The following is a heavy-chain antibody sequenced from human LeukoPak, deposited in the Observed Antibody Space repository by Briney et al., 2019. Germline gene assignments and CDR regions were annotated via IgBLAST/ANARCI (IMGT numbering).Heavy chain of an antibody. CDR1: GFTFSNAW. J-gene: IGHJ4*02. CDR3: TADNCASTSCYAHY. Sequence: PGGSLRLSCVVSGFTFSGFTFSNAWMSWVRQAPGKGLEWVGRFKSKTDGGATDYAAPVKGRFTISRDVSKTTLFLQMNSLKTEDTAVYYCTADNCASTSCYAHYWGQGTPVTVSS. D-gene: IGHD2-2*01. V-gene: IGHV3-15*01. CDR2: FKSKTDGGAT.